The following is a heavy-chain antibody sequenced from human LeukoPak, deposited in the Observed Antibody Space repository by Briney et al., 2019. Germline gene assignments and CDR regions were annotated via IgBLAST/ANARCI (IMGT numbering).Heavy chain of an antibody. CDR3: ARAKENRVYYFDY. D-gene: IGHD1-14*01. Sequence: GGSLRLSCAASGFTFSSYGMHWVRQAPGKGLEWVAFIRYDGSNKYYADSVKGRFSISRDNAKNTLYLQMNSLRAEDTAVYYCARAKENRVYYFDYWGQGTLVTVSS. V-gene: IGHV3-30*02. CDR1: GFTFSSYG. J-gene: IGHJ4*02. CDR2: IRYDGSNK.